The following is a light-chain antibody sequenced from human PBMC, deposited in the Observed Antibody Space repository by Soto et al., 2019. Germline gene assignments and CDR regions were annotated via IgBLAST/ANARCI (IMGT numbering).Light chain of an antibody. CDR1: QSVSSN. CDR2: GAS. CDR3: QQYNNWPPFLS. V-gene: IGKV3-15*01. J-gene: IGKJ3*01. Sequence: EIVMTQSPATLSVSPGERATLSCRASQSVSSNLAWYQQKPGQAPRLLIYGASTRATGIPARFSGSGSGTEFTLTISSLQSEDFAFYYCQQYNNWPPFLSFGPGTKVDIK.